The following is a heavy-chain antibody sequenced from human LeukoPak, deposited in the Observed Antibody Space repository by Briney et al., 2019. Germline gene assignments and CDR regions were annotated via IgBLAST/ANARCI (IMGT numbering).Heavy chain of an antibody. V-gene: IGHV3-23*01. CDR2: ISGSGSGGST. CDR1: GFTFSSSA. CDR3: AKDLGYKWSVADH. Sequence: GGSLRLSCAASGFTFSSSAMSWVRQAPGKGLEWVSSISGSGSGGSTYYADSVKGRFTISRDNSKNTLYLQMNSLRAEDTAVYYCAKDLGYKWSVADHWGQGTLVTVSS. D-gene: IGHD1-20*01. J-gene: IGHJ4*02.